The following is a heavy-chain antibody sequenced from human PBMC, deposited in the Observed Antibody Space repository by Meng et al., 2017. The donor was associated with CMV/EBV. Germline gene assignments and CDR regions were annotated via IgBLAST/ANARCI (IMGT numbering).Heavy chain of an antibody. V-gene: IGHV3-23*01. Sequence: GSPFSSSVMSCVRQPPGTGLEWVSTITATSGSTYSADSVKGRFTVSRDNSKSTLYLQMISLRAEDTAVYYCAKHKAVTTLEFYFDSWGQGTLVTVSS. CDR3: AKHKAVTTLEFYFDS. D-gene: IGHD2/OR15-2a*01. CDR2: ITATSGST. CDR1: GSPFSSSV. J-gene: IGHJ4*02.